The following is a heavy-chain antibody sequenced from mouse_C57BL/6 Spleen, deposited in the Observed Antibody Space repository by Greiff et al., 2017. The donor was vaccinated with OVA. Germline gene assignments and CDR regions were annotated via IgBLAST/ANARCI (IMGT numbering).Heavy chain of an antibody. CDR1: GFTFSSYG. Sequence: EVMLVESGGDLVKPGGSLKLSCAASGFTFSSYGMSWVRQTPDKRLEWVATISSGGSYTYYPDSVKGRFTISRDNAKNTLYLQMSSLKSEDTAMYYCARHEDYDEGGDFDYWGQGTTLTVSS. CDR2: ISSGGSYT. J-gene: IGHJ2*01. V-gene: IGHV5-6*01. D-gene: IGHD2-4*01. CDR3: ARHEDYDEGGDFDY.